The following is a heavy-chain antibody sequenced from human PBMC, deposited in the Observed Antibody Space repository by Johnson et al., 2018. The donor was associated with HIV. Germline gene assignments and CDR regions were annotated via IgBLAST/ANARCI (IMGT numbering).Heavy chain of an antibody. Sequence: QVQLVESGGGVVQPGRSLRLSCAASGFTFSSYDMHWVRQAPGKGLEWVAFIRYDGSNKYYADSVKGRFTISRDNSKNTLYLQMNSLRAEDTAVYYCAKGIAAAASGAFYIWGQGTMVTVSS. CDR2: IRYDGSNK. CDR1: GFTFSSYD. J-gene: IGHJ3*02. D-gene: IGHD6-13*01. V-gene: IGHV3-33*08. CDR3: AKGIAAAASGAFYI.